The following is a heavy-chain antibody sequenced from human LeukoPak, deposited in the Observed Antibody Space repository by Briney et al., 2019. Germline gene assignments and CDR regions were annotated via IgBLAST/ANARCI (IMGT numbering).Heavy chain of an antibody. D-gene: IGHD3-16*02. J-gene: IGHJ4*02. CDR1: GFTFSTSS. CDR2: ISSSSSTI. Sequence: GGSLRLSCAASGFTFSTSSMNWVRQAPGKGLEWVSWISSSSSTIYYADSVKGRFTISRDNAKNSLYLQMNSLRDEDTAVYYCARADSYYDYVWGSYRSNPEYYFDYWGQGTLVTVSS. V-gene: IGHV3-48*02. CDR3: ARADSYYDYVWGSYRSNPEYYFDY.